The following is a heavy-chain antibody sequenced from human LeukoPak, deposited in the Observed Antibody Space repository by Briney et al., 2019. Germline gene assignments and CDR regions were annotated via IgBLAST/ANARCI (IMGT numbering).Heavy chain of an antibody. V-gene: IGHV1-3*03. D-gene: IGHD6-19*01. CDR1: GYTFTTYA. CDR3: ARGGKQWRGGNYFDS. J-gene: IGHJ4*02. CDR2: ITTGRGET. Sequence: ASVKVSCKASGYTFTTYALHWVRQAPGQSLEWMGWITTGRGETRYSQEFQRRITFTRDTSASTVYMDLSDLRSEDTAVYYCARGGKQWRGGNYFDSWGQGTLVAVSS.